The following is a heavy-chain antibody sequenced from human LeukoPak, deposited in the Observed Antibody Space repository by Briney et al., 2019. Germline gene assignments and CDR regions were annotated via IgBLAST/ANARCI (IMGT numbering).Heavy chain of an antibody. J-gene: IGHJ4*02. Sequence: GGSLRLSCAASGFTFSTYSMNWVRQAPGRGLEGVSSISSSSKYIYYADSVKGRFTISRDNAKNSLYLQMSSLRAEDTAVYYCARAKTYYYDSSGYYSPDYWGQGTLVTVSS. D-gene: IGHD3-22*01. CDR2: ISSSSKYI. V-gene: IGHV3-21*01. CDR3: ARAKTYYYDSSGYYSPDY. CDR1: GFTFSTYS.